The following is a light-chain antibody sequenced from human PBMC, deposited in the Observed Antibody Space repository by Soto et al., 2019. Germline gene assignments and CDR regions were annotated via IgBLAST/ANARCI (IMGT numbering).Light chain of an antibody. V-gene: IGKV3-20*01. CDR2: DAS. CDR3: LQYGTSHT. J-gene: IGKJ2*01. Sequence: EIVLTQSPGTLSLSPGERATLACRASQSVSNNHLAWVQQKPGQAPRLLIYDASRRATGIPDRFSGSGSGTDFTLTISRLEPEDFAVYYCLQYGTSHTFGQGTKLEIK. CDR1: QSVSNNH.